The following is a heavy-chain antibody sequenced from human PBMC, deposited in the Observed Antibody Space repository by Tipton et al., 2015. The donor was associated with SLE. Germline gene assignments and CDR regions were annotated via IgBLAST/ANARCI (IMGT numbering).Heavy chain of an antibody. CDR1: GAFSGYF. V-gene: IGHV4-59*01. Sequence: TLSLTCTVSGAFSGYFWSWVRQPPGKGLEWIGYIDDSGTTNFNPFLKSRVIMSEDTSKNQFSLRLSSVTAADTAVYYCARDQFATVGAFDLWGQGTMVTVSS. CDR3: ARDQFATVGAFDL. CDR2: IDDSGTT. D-gene: IGHD1-14*01. J-gene: IGHJ3*01.